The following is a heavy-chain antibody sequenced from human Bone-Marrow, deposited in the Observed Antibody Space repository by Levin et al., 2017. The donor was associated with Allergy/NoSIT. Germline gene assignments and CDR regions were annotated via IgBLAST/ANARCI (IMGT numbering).Heavy chain of an antibody. J-gene: IGHJ5*01. CDR1: GETLSNRASY. V-gene: IGHV4-39*07. CDR3: ARDTKRFNWFDS. D-gene: IGHD3-3*01. CDR2: FYHSETT. Sequence: GETLSNRASYWAWIRQSPGKGLEWIGTFYHSETTLDNPSLKSRVNISIDTSKNELSLKLTSVTAADTAVYYCARDTKRFNWFDSWGRGTLVTVSS.